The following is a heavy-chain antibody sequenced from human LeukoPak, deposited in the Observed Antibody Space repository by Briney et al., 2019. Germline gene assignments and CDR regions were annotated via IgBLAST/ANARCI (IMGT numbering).Heavy chain of an antibody. CDR2: INPNSGGT. V-gene: IGHV1-2*06. Sequence: ASVKVSCKASGYTFTGYYMHWVRQAPGQGLEWIGRINPNSGGTNYAQKFQGRVTMTRDTSISTAYMELSSLRSEDTAVYYCARLGSGYVPGGTYYYGMDVWGQGTTVTVSS. CDR1: GYTFTGYY. D-gene: IGHD5-12*01. J-gene: IGHJ6*02. CDR3: ARLGSGYVPGGTYYYGMDV.